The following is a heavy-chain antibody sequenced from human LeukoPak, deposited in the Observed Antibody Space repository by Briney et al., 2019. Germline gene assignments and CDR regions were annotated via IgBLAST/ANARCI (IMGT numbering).Heavy chain of an antibody. J-gene: IGHJ4*02. V-gene: IGHV3-23*01. CDR1: GFTFNTYT. D-gene: IGHD6-19*01. CDR2: ISGSSGII. Sequence: PGGSLRLSCAASGFTFNTYTMNWVRQAPGKGLEWVSYISGSSGIIDYADSVRGRFTISRDNSKNTLYLQMNSLRADDTAVYHCAKDHYTSGWPGTIDYWGQGNLVTVSS. CDR3: AKDHYTSGWPGTIDY.